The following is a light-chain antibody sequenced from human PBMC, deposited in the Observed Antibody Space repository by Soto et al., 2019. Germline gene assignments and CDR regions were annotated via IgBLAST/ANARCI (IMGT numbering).Light chain of an antibody. V-gene: IGKV3-20*01. CDR2: GAS. CDR3: QQYGGSPRT. Sequence: EIVLTQPPGTLSLSPGEGATLSCRASQSVGGTFLAWYQQKGGQAPRLLIHGASNRATGIPDRFSGSGSGTDFTLTISRLEPEDFAVYYCQQYGGSPRTFGQGTKVEVK. CDR1: QSVGGTF. J-gene: IGKJ1*01.